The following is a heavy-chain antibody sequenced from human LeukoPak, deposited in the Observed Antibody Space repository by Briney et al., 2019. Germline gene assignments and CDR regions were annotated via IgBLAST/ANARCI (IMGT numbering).Heavy chain of an antibody. CDR2: INEDGGER. CDR1: GFTLNRYW. J-gene: IGHJ4*02. Sequence: GGSLRLSCAASGFTLNRYWMSWVRQAPGKGLEWVANINEDGGERHYVDSVKGRFTISRDNAKNSLYLQMNSLRAEDTAVYFCARQRYSDYWGQGTLVTVSS. D-gene: IGHD1-1*01. CDR3: ARQRYSDY. V-gene: IGHV3-7*01.